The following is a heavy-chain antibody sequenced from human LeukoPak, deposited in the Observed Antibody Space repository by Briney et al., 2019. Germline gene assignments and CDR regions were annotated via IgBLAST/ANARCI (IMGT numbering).Heavy chain of an antibody. CDR3: ARATHKGYCSSTSCYFWFDP. J-gene: IGHJ5*02. D-gene: IGHD2-2*01. CDR2: INHSGST. Sequence: PSETLSLTCAVYGGSFSGYYWSWIRQPPGKGLEWIREINHSGSTNYNPSLKSRVTISVDTSKNQFSLKLSSVTAADTAVYYCARATHKGYCSSTSCYFWFDPWGQGTLVTVSS. CDR1: GGSFSGYY. V-gene: IGHV4-34*01.